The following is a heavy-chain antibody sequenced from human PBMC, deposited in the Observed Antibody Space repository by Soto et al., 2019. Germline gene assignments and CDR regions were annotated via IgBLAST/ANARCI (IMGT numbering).Heavy chain of an antibody. D-gene: IGHD1-7*01. CDR1: GYTFTSYD. J-gene: IGHJ6*02. Sequence: GASVKVSCKASGYTFTSYDINWVRQATGQGLEWMGWMNPNSGNTGYAQKFQGRVTMTRSTSISTAYMELSSLRSEDTAVYYCARGRKVTGTTRYYYGMDVWGQGTTVTVSS. CDR2: MNPNSGNT. V-gene: IGHV1-8*01. CDR3: ARGRKVTGTTRYYYGMDV.